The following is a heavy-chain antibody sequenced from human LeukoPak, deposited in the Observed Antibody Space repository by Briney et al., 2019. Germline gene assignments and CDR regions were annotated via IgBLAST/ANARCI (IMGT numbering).Heavy chain of an antibody. CDR2: ISSDKSNK. J-gene: IGHJ4*02. CDR1: GFTFSNYA. D-gene: IGHD5-18*01. V-gene: IGHV3-30-3*01. CDR3: AKDLDTAMAN. Sequence: PGGSLRLSCAASGFTFSNYAMHWVRQAPGKGLDWVAIISSDKSNKYYADSVKGRFTISRDNSKNTLYLQTNSLRAEDTAVYYCAKDLDTAMANWGQGTLVTVSS.